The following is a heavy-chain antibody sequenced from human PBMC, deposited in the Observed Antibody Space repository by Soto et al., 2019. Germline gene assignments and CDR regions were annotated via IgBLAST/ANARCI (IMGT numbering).Heavy chain of an antibody. D-gene: IGHD5-18*01. Sequence: ASVKVSCKASGYTFTSYGISWVRQAPGQGLEWMGWISAYNGNTNYAQKLQGRVTMTTDTSTSTAYMELRSLRSDDTAVYYCARDQSPGYSYGSAIDYWGQGTLVTVSS. CDR2: ISAYNGNT. J-gene: IGHJ4*02. CDR1: GYTFTSYG. V-gene: IGHV1-18*01. CDR3: ARDQSPGYSYGSAIDY.